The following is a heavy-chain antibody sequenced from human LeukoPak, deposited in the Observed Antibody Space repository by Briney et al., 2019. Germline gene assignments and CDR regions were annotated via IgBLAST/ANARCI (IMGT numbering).Heavy chain of an antibody. V-gene: IGHV1-2*04. J-gene: IGHJ3*02. CDR2: INPNSGGT. Sequence: ASVKVSCKASGYTFTGYYMHWVRQAPGQGLEWMGWINPNSGGTNYAQKFQGWVTMTRDTSISTAYMELSRLRSDDTAVYYCARGSIVGATGRGFDIWGQGTMVTVSS. D-gene: IGHD1-26*01. CDR3: ARGSIVGATGRGFDI. CDR1: GYTFTGYY.